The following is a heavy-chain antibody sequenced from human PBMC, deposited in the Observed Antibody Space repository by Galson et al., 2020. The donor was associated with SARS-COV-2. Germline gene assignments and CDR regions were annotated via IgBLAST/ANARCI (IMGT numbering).Heavy chain of an antibody. Sequence: GESLKISCAASGFPFSTYSMNWVRLAPGKGLEWVSSISTSSTYTYYADSVKGRFSISRDNPRNSLYLQMNSLRAEDTAVYYCARDEGIRGYNLGRLYYSLDVWGQGTTVTVSS. V-gene: IGHV3-21*01. CDR3: ARDEGIRGYNLGRLYYSLDV. D-gene: IGHD5-18*01. CDR2: ISTSSTYT. CDR1: GFPFSTYS. J-gene: IGHJ6*02.